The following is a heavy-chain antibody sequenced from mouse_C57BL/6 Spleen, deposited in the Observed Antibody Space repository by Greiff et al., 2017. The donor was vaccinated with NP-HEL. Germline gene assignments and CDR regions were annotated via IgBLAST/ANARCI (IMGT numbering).Heavy chain of an antibody. CDR3: ARAYYSNHYYAMDY. Sequence: VKLQESGPELVKPGASVKISCKASGYAFSSSWMNWVKQRPGKGLEWIGRIYPGDGDTNYNGKFKGKATLTADKSSSTAYMQLSSLTAEDSAVYFCARAYYSNHYYAMDYWGQGTSVTVSS. J-gene: IGHJ4*01. V-gene: IGHV1-82*01. CDR1: GYAFSSSW. CDR2: IYPGDGDT. D-gene: IGHD2-5*01.